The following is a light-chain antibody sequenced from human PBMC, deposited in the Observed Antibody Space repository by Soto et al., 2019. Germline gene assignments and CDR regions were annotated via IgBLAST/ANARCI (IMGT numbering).Light chain of an antibody. CDR3: SSYTSISTWV. CDR2: EVS. V-gene: IGLV2-14*01. CDR1: SSDVCGYNY. J-gene: IGLJ3*02. Sequence: QSVRTQPASVSGSPGQSLTISCTGTSSDVCGYNYVSWYHQHPGKSPKLMSYEVSNRPSGVYNRFSGSKSGNTASLTISGLQAEDEADYYCSSYTSISTWVFGGGTKLTFL.